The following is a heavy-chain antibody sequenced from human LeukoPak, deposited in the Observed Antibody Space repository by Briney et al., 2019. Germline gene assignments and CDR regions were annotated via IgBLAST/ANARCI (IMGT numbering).Heavy chain of an antibody. CDR3: ASSYFYDGNRYFDY. Sequence: PSETLSLTCNVSGDSITSYNWNWIRQPPGKGLEWIGYIYYTGGTTSNASLKSRLSISLDTSKKPSSLKLSSVTAADTAIYYCASSYFYDGNRYFDYWGEGALVTVSS. J-gene: IGHJ4*02. CDR1: GDSITSYN. D-gene: IGHD3-22*01. V-gene: IGHV4-59*08. CDR2: IYYTGGT.